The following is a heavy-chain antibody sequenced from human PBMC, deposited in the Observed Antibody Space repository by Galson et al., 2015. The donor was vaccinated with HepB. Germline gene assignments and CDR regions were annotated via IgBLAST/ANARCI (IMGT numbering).Heavy chain of an antibody. Sequence: SLRLSCAVSGFTFSTDRMSWVRQAPGKGLEWEANIKEDGSVKSYVDSVKGRFTISTDNAKNSLYLQMNSLRAEDTAVYYCARGYNGFWGSWGQGTLVTVSS. V-gene: IGHV3-7*03. CDR3: ARGYNGFWGS. CDR1: GFTFSTDR. J-gene: IGHJ5*02. CDR2: IKEDGSVK. D-gene: IGHD3/OR15-3a*01.